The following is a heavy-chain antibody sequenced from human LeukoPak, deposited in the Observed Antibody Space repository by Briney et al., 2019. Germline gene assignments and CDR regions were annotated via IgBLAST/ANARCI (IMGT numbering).Heavy chain of an antibody. D-gene: IGHD6-13*01. Sequence: SGGSLRLSCAASGFTFSSYGMHWVRQAPGKGLEWVAFIRSDGSNKYYADSVKGRFTISRHNSKNTLYLQMNNLRAEDTAVYYCAKNSWQQLMYYWGRGTLVTVSS. CDR1: GFTFSSYG. J-gene: IGHJ4*02. V-gene: IGHV3-30*02. CDR3: AKNSWQQLMYY. CDR2: IRSDGSNK.